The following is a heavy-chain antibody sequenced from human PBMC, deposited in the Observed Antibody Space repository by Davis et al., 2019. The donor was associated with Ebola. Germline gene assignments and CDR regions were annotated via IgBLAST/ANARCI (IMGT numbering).Heavy chain of an antibody. Sequence: GESLKISCAASGFTFSSYSMNWVRQAPGKGLEWVSSISSSSSYIYYADSVKGRFTISRDNAKNSLYLQMNSLRAEDTAVYYCARGSGGYGHYYYYYGMDVWGQGTTVTVSS. CDR3: ARGSGGYGHYYYYYGMDV. D-gene: IGHD2-15*01. J-gene: IGHJ6*02. CDR2: ISSSSSYI. V-gene: IGHV3-21*01. CDR1: GFTFSSYS.